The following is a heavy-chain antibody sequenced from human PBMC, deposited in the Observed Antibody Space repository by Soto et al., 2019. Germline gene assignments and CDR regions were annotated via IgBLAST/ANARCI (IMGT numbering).Heavy chain of an antibody. CDR3: ARTFDTITYYFDY. CDR1: EFSFSSYA. D-gene: IGHD3-9*01. J-gene: IGHJ4*02. V-gene: IGHV3-30-3*01. CDR2: ISFDGNII. Sequence: GVLRLSCAASEFSFSSYAMHWIRQAPGKGLEWVAVISFDGNIIHYADSVKGRFIISRDNSKNTLYLQMHSLSGEDTAVYYCARTFDTITYYFDYWGQGTLVTVSS.